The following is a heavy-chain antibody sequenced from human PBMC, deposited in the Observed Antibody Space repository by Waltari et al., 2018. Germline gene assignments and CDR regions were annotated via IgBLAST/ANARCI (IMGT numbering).Heavy chain of an antibody. J-gene: IGHJ4*02. CDR2: INHSGST. CDR3: ARGRGITIFGVVIIPDYYFDY. Sequence: QVQLQQWGAGLLKPSETLSLTGAVYGGSFRGYYGGWIRQPQGKGRGWMGEINHSGSTNYNPSLKSRVTISVDTSKNQFSLKLSSVTAADTAVYYCARGRGITIFGVVIIPDYYFDYWGQGTLVTVSS. CDR1: GGSFRGYY. D-gene: IGHD3-3*01. V-gene: IGHV4-34*01.